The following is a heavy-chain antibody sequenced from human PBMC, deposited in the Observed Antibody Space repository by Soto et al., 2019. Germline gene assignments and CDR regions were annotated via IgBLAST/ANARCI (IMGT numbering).Heavy chain of an antibody. CDR2: IYRGGST. V-gene: IGHV3-53*01. Sequence: EVQLVESGGGLIQPGGSLRLSCAASGFSVSSNYMRWVRQAPGKGLEWVSVIYRGGSTYYADSVKGRFTISRDNSKNTLYLQMNSLRAEDTAMYYCARDYDYGSGIYGMDVWGQGTTVTVSS. D-gene: IGHD3-10*01. CDR3: ARDYDYGSGIYGMDV. CDR1: GFSVSSNY. J-gene: IGHJ6*02.